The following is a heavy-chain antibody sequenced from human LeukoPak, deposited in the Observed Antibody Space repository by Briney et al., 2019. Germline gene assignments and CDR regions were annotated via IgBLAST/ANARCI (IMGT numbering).Heavy chain of an antibody. CDR2: ITGSGGST. D-gene: IGHD3-10*01. CDR1: GFTFSSYA. CDR3: ARELFDFDY. J-gene: IGHJ4*02. V-gene: IGHV3-23*01. Sequence: GGSLRLSXAASGFTFSSYAMTWVRQAPGKGLEWVSEITGSGGSTYYADSVKGRFTISRDNSKNTLYLQMNSLRAEDTAIYYCARELFDFDYWGQGTLVTVSS.